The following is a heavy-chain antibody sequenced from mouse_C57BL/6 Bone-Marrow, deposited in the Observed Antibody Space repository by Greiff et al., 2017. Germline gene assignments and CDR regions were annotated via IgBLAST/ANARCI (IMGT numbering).Heavy chain of an antibody. J-gene: IGHJ2*01. D-gene: IGHD1-1*01. Sequence: EVQLQESGGGLVQPGGSLKLSCAASGFTFSDYGMAWVRQAPRKGPEWVAFISNLAYSIYYADTVTGRFTISRENAKNTLYLEMSSLRSEDTAMYYCARQSWAYTGFDYWGQGTTLTVSS. CDR1: GFTFSDYG. CDR2: ISNLAYSI. CDR3: ARQSWAYTGFDY. V-gene: IGHV5-15*01.